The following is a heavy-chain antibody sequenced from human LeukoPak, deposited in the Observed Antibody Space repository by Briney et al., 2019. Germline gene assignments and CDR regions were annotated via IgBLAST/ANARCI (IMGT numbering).Heavy chain of an antibody. CDR1: GFTFSSYW. Sequence: GGSLRLSCAASGFTFSSYWMSWVRQAPGKGLEWVANIKQDGREKYYVDSVKGRFTISRDNAKNSLYLQMNSLRAEDTAVYYCARGLTMIVVVPDYWGQGTLVTVSS. V-gene: IGHV3-7*01. D-gene: IGHD3-22*01. CDR2: IKQDGREK. J-gene: IGHJ4*02. CDR3: ARGLTMIVVVPDY.